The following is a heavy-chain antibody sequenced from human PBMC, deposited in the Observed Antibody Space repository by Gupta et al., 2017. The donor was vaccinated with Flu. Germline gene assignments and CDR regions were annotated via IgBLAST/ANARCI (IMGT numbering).Heavy chain of an antibody. CDR1: GFDSNSDE. J-gene: IGHJ4*02. Sequence: EVLLVESGGGLVQPGGSLRLSCTASGFDSNSDEMSWVRQAPGRGLEWVAFISISAVTYYTDPVRGRFTISRDNANNLLYLQMSSLRGEDTAVYYCAIGHWDNWGQGTLVTVSS. V-gene: IGHV3-48*03. CDR3: AIGHWDN. CDR2: ISISAVT.